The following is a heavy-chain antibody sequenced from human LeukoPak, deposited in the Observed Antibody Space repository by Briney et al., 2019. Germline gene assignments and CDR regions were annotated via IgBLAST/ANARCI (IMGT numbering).Heavy chain of an antibody. CDR1: GFTVSSNY. CDR3: ARGDFYDPQGMDV. D-gene: IGHD3-22*01. J-gene: IGHJ6*02. V-gene: IGHV3-66*01. Sequence: PGGSLRLSCAASGFTVSSNYMSWVRQAPGKGLEWVSVIYGGGSTYYADSVKGRFTISRDNSKNTLYLQMNSLRAEDTAVYYRARGDFYDPQGMDVWGQGTTVTVSS. CDR2: IYGGGST.